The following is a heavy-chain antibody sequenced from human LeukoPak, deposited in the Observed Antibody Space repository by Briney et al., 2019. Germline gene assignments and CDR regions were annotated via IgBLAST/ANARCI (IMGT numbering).Heavy chain of an antibody. D-gene: IGHD1-14*01. Sequence: ASVKVSCKTSGGTFNNYILSWVRQAPGQGLEWVGTIILILDIANYAQKFQGRVAITADTSTSTAYMELSDLGSEDTAVYFCAREPEGLTTESHWGQGTLVTVSS. CDR3: AREPEGLTTESH. V-gene: IGHV1-69*04. CDR2: IILILDIA. CDR1: GGTFNNYI. J-gene: IGHJ4*02.